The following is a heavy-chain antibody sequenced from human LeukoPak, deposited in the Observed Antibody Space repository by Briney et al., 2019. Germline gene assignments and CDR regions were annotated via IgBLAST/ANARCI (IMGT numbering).Heavy chain of an antibody. J-gene: IGHJ4*02. V-gene: IGHV3-11*01. CDR1: GFTFSDYY. D-gene: IGHD2-2*01. Sequence: GGSLRLSCAASGFTFSDYYMSWIRQAPGKGLEWVSYISSSGATIYYADSVKGRFTISRDNAKNSLYLQMNSLRAEDTAVYCCAREVVVPGAPYYFDYWGQGTLVTVSS. CDR2: ISSSGATI. CDR3: AREVVVPGAPYYFDY.